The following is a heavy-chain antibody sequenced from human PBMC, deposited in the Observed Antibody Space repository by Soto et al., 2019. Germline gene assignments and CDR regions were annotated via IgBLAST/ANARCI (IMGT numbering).Heavy chain of an antibody. CDR1: GFTVSNSY. Sequence: PGGSLRLSCAAYGFTVSNSYMSWVRQAPGKGLEWVSAIYSGGSTYYADSVKGRFTISRDNSRNTLYLQMNSLRAEDTAVYFCARCDGSATYCFFFAYWGQGTPVTVSS. CDR2: IYSGGST. J-gene: IGHJ4*02. V-gene: IGHV3-66*01. CDR3: ARCDGSATYCFFFAY. D-gene: IGHD3-10*01.